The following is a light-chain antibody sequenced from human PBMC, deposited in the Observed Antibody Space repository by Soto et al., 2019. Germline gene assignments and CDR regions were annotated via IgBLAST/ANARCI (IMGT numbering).Light chain of an antibody. CDR1: MRDVGGYNL. J-gene: IGLJ2*01. CDR2: EVR. CDR3: SSFTSKSSLI. Sequence: QSVLTQPASVSGSPGQSITISCAGTMRDVGGYNLVPWYQQHPGRAPQLILYEVRNRPSGISFRFSGSKSGNTASLTISGLQAEDEADYYCSSFTSKSSLIFGGGTKVTVL. V-gene: IGLV2-14*01.